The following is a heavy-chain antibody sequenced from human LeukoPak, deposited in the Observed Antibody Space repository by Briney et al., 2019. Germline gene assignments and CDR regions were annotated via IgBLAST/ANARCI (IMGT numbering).Heavy chain of an antibody. CDR1: GGSISSGDYY. V-gene: IGHV4-31*03. CDR2: IYYSGST. J-gene: IGHJ6*02. CDR3: ARDRCSGGSCYSYYYGMDV. Sequence: SQTLSLTCTVSGGSISSGDYYWSWIRQHPGKGLEWIGYIYYSGSTYYNPSLKSRVTISVDTSKNQFSLKLSSVTAADTAVYYCARDRCSGGSCYSYYYGMDVWGQGTTVTVSS. D-gene: IGHD2-15*01.